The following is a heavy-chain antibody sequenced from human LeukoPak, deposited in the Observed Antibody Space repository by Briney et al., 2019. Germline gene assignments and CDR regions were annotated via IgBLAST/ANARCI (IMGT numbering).Heavy chain of an antibody. Sequence: GGSLRLSCAASGFIFSTYAMQWVRQAPGKGLEWVSVISSDGSNKFYADSVKGRFTISRGNSENTLYLQMNSLRAEDTAVYYCARDLLRGGSFDYWGQGTLVSVSS. CDR3: ARDLLRGGSFDY. V-gene: IGHV3-30-3*01. D-gene: IGHD3-16*01. CDR1: GFIFSTYA. CDR2: ISSDGSNK. J-gene: IGHJ4*02.